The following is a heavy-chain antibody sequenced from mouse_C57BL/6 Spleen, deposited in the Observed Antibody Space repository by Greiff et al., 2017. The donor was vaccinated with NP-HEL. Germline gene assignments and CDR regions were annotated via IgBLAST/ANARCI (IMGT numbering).Heavy chain of an antibody. J-gene: IGHJ1*03. V-gene: IGHV14-1*01. CDR1: GFNIKDYY. Sequence: VQLKESGAELVRPGASVKLSCTASGFNIKDYYMHWVKQRPEQGLEWIGRIDPEDGDTDYVSKFQGQATMTADTSSNTAYLQLSSLTSEDTAIYYCTRCGDYGSSCNFDVWGTGTTVTVSS. CDR3: TRCGDYGSSCNFDV. D-gene: IGHD1-1*01. CDR2: IDPEDGDT.